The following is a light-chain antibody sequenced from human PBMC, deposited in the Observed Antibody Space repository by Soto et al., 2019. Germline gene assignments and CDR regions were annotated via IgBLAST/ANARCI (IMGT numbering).Light chain of an antibody. CDR3: QQYSIYPYT. V-gene: IGKV1-5*01. Sequence: DIQMTQSPSTLSASVGDRVTITCRASQSITSWLAWYQQKSGKAPRLLIYDASTLESGVPSRFSGSGSGTEFTLTINSLQPDDFAIYHCQQYSIYPYTFGQGTKLEIK. J-gene: IGKJ2*01. CDR2: DAS. CDR1: QSITSW.